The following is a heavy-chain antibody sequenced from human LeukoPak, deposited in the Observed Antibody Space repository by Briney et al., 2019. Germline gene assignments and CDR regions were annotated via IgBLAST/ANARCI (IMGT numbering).Heavy chain of an antibody. D-gene: IGHD3-22*01. CDR2: ISAYNGNT. V-gene: IGHV1-18*01. CDR1: GYTFTSYG. CDR3: ARGLYSYYDSSGVFGY. J-gene: IGHJ4*02. Sequence: ASVKVSCKASGYTFTSYGISWVRQAPGQGLEWMGWISAYNGNTNYAQMLQGRVTMTTDTSTSTAYMELRSLRSDDTAVYYCARGLYSYYDSSGVFGYWGQGTLVTVSS.